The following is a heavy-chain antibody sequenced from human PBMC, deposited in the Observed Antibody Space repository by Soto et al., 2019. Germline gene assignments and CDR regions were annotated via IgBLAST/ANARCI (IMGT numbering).Heavy chain of an antibody. D-gene: IGHD2-2*01. Sequence: QVQLVQSGAEVKKPGSSVKVSCKASGGTFSSYAINLVRQAPGQGLEWMGGIIPIFGTANYAQKFQGRVTITADESTSTAYMEPSSLRSEDTSVYSCARVAFSFVSYYGIDVWCQGATGTGSS. CDR3: ARVAFSFVSYYGIDV. J-gene: IGHJ6*02. V-gene: IGHV1-69*01. CDR2: IIPIFGTA. CDR1: GGTFSSYA.